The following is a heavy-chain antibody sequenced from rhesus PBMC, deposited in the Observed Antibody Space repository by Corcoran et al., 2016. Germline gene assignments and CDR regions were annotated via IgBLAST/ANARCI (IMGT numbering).Heavy chain of an antibody. CDR2: IGGSSGST. D-gene: IGHD4-29*01. Sequence: QVQLQESGPGLVKPSEPLSLTCAVSGYSISRGYGWSWIRQPPGKGLEWIGYIGGSSGSTNYNTSLKSRVTISKDTSKNQFSLKLSSVTAADTAVYYCARGFDYGTYWGQGVLVTVSS. J-gene: IGHJ4*01. V-gene: IGHV4-127*01. CDR3: ARGFDYGTY. CDR1: GYSISRGYG.